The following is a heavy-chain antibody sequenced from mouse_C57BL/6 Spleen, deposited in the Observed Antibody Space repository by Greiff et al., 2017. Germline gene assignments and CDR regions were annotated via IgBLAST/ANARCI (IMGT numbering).Heavy chain of an antibody. CDR3: ARNYGGYLMDY. CDR1: GYAFTNYL. J-gene: IGHJ4*01. D-gene: IGHD1-1*02. CDR2: INPGSGGT. V-gene: IGHV1-54*01. Sequence: VQLQQSGAELVRPGTSVKVSCKASGYAFTNYLIEWVKQRPGQGLEWIGVINPGSGGTNYNEKFKGKATLTADKSSSTSYMQLSSLTSEDSAVYFRARNYGGYLMDYWGQGTSVTVSS.